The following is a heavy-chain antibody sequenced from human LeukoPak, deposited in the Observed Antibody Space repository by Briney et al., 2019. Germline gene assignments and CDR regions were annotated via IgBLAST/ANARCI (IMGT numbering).Heavy chain of an antibody. Sequence: GGSLRLSCAASGFTFSSPTMSWVRQAPGKGLEWVSAISDSGRETFYTDSVKGRFTISRDNSKNTLYLEMNSLRAEDTAVYYCAKPSGRHPNYDFDHWGQGTLVTVSS. CDR1: GFTFSSPT. CDR3: AKPSGRHPNYDFDH. V-gene: IGHV3-23*01. J-gene: IGHJ4*02. D-gene: IGHD1-26*01. CDR2: ISDSGRET.